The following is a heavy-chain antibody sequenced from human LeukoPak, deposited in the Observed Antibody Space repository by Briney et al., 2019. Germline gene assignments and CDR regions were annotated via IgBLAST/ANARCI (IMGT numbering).Heavy chain of an antibody. D-gene: IGHD6-19*01. Sequence: ASVKVSCKASGYTFTSYGISWVRQAPGQGLEWMGWISAYNGNTNYAQKLQGRVTMTTDTSTSTAYMELRSLRSDDTAVYYCARMYSSGWYTLYYFDYWSQGTLVTVSS. J-gene: IGHJ4*02. CDR1: GYTFTSYG. CDR3: ARMYSSGWYTLYYFDY. CDR2: ISAYNGNT. V-gene: IGHV1-18*01.